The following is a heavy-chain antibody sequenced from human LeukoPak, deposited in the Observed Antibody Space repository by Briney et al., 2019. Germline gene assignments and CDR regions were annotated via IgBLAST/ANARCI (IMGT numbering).Heavy chain of an antibody. V-gene: IGHV1-8*01. CDR3: TRDWTY. Sequence: ASVKVSCKTSGYTFTNYDINWVRQAAGQGLEWMGWVNPDSGDTGFAQKFQGRLTITTNTSARIAYMEMSGLTSEDTAVYYCTRDWTYWGPGTLVAVFS. CDR1: GYTFTNYD. J-gene: IGHJ4*02. CDR2: VNPDSGDT. D-gene: IGHD1-1*01.